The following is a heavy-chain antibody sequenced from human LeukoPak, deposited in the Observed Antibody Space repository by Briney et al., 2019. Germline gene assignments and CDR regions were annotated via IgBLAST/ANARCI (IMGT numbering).Heavy chain of an antibody. CDR2: IHPGDSDT. CDR1: EYSFTTYW. V-gene: IGHV5-51*01. D-gene: IGHD1-7*01. Sequence: GESLKISCKGSEYSFTTYWIGWVRQMPGKGLEWMGIIHPGDSDTRYSPSFEGQVTISADKSISTAYLQWSSLKASDTAMYYCATYPGNYWPPGWGQGTLVTVSS. J-gene: IGHJ4*02. CDR3: ATYPGNYWPPG.